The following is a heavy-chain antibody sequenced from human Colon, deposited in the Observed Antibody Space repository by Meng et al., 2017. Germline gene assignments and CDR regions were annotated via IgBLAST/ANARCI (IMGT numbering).Heavy chain of an antibody. CDR2: IIPMFPKT. V-gene: IGHV1-69*13. D-gene: IGHD5-24*01. Sequence: QVQFVQSGAEVKKPGASVKLSCKTSGGSFNTYGINWVRQAPKQGLEWMGGIIPMFPKTNYAQKFEGRLTITADESTSTAYMELSSLRSEDTAVYYCTRGLATIPHFDYWGQGTLVTVSS. CDR3: TRGLATIPHFDY. CDR1: GGSFNTYG. J-gene: IGHJ4*02.